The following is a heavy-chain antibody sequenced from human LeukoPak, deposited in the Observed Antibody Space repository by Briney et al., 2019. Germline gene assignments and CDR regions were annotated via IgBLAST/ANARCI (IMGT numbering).Heavy chain of an antibody. Sequence: GGSLRLSCAASGFTFSSYSMNWVRQAPGKGLEWVSYISSSSSTIYYADSVKGRFTISRDNAKNSLYLQMNSLRAEDTAVYYCARGPRQQLAGYWGQGTLVTVSS. CDR1: GFTFSSYS. CDR3: ARGPRQQLAGY. D-gene: IGHD6-13*01. J-gene: IGHJ4*02. CDR2: ISSSSSTI. V-gene: IGHV3-48*04.